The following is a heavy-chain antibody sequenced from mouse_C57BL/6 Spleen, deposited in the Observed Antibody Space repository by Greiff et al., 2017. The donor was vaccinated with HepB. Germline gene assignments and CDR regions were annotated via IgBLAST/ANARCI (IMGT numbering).Heavy chain of an antibody. CDR1: GFTFTDYY. CDR2: IRNKANGYTT. J-gene: IGHJ4*01. Sequence: EVKLMESGGGLVQPGGSLSLSCAASGFTFTDYYMSWVRQPPGKALEWLGFIRNKANGYTTEYSASVKGRFTISRDNSQSILYLQMNALRAEDSATYYCARGGYSIYYAMDYWGQGTSVTVSS. V-gene: IGHV7-3*01. CDR3: ARGGYSIYYAMDY. D-gene: IGHD2-5*01.